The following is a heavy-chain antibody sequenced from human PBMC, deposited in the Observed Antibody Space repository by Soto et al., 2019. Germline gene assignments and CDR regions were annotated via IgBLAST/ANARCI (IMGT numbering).Heavy chain of an antibody. CDR1: GGTFNNYT. CDR3: SIGSWSAETFDV. CDR2: IIPMLTVT. J-gene: IGHJ3*01. Sequence: QVHLIQSGAEVKKPGSSVKVSCKAAGGTFNNYTLFWVRQAPGHGLEWMGRIIPMLTVTNSAQKFQGRLNLTADKATGTAFMELTSLRSDDTAVYYCSIGSWSAETFDVWGQGTMVTVSS. D-gene: IGHD2-2*01. V-gene: IGHV1-69*02.